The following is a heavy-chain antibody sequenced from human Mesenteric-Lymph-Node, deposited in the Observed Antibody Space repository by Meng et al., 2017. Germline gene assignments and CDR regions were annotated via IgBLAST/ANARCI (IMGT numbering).Heavy chain of an antibody. Sequence: GGSLRLSCAASGFTFSSYAMSWIRQAPGKGLEWVSYISSSGSTIYYADSVKGRFTISRDNAKNSLYLQMNSLGAEDTAVYYCARHNAYYYDSSGYPLDAFDIWGQGTMVTVSS. D-gene: IGHD3-22*01. CDR1: GFTFSSYA. J-gene: IGHJ3*02. CDR2: ISSSGSTI. V-gene: IGHV3-11*04. CDR3: ARHNAYYYDSSGYPLDAFDI.